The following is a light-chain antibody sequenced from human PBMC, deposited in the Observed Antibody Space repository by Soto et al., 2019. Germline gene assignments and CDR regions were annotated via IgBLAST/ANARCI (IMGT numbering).Light chain of an antibody. V-gene: IGLV2-23*02. CDR1: SSDVGSYNL. CDR2: EVS. J-gene: IGLJ1*01. CDR3: CTYAGGRTYV. Sequence: QSVLTQPASVSGSPGQSITISSTGTSSDVGSYNLVSWYQEHPGKAPKLMIFEVSKRPSGVSNRFSGSKSGNTASLTISGLQAEDEADYYCCTYAGGRTYVFGAVTMATVL.